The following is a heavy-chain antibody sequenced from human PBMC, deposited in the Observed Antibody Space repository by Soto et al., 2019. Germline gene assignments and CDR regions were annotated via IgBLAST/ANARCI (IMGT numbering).Heavy chain of an antibody. V-gene: IGHV4-59*01. CDR2: VYYSGST. D-gene: IGHD2-21*01. Sequence: PSETLSLTCDVFGDSISTYYWSWIRQPPGKGLEWIGYVYYSGSTLYNPSLESRVTMSIDMSKKQVSLKLTSVIAADTAVYYCARTRMIESWIDYWGHGTLVTVS. CDR1: GDSISTYY. CDR3: ARTRMIESWIDY. J-gene: IGHJ4*01.